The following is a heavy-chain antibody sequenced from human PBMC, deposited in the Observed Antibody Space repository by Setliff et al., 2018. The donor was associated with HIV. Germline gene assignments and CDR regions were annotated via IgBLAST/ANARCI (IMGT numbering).Heavy chain of an antibody. V-gene: IGHV1-3*01. Sequence: ASVKVSCKASGYTFTSYAMHWVRQAPGQRLEWMGWINAGNGNTKYSQKFQGRVTITGDTSASTAYMELSSLRSEDTAVYYCALGILTGSRHPPYFDYWGQGTLVTVSS. D-gene: IGHD3-9*01. CDR3: ALGILTGSRHPPYFDY. J-gene: IGHJ4*02. CDR1: GYTFTSYA. CDR2: INAGNGNT.